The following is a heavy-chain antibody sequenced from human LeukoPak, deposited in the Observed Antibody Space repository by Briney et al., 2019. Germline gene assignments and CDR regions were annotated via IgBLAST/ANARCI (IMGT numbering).Heavy chain of an antibody. V-gene: IGHV4-4*09. CDR3: ASPGERDYFDY. J-gene: IGHJ4*02. D-gene: IGHD7-27*01. Sequence: SETLSLTCTVSGGSISSYYWSWIRQPPGKGLEWIGYIYTSGSTNYNPSLKSRVTISEDTSKNQFSLKLSSVTAADTAVYYCASPGERDYFDYWGQGTLVTVSS. CDR1: GGSISSYY. CDR2: IYTSGST.